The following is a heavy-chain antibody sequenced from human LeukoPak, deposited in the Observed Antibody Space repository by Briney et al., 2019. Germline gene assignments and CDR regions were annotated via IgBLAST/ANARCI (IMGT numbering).Heavy chain of an antibody. CDR1: GYSISSGYY. CDR3: ARVSTMVRGVITRAYFDY. Sequence: SENLSLTCAVSGYSISSGYYWGWIRQPPGKGLEWIGSIYHSGSTYCNPSLKSRVTISVDTSKNQFSLKLSSVTAADTAVYYCARVSTMVRGVITRAYFDYWGQGTLVTVSS. J-gene: IGHJ4*02. V-gene: IGHV4-38-2*01. CDR2: IYHSGST. D-gene: IGHD3-10*01.